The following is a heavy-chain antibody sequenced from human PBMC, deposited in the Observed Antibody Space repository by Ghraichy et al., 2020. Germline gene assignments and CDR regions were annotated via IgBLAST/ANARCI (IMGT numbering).Heavy chain of an antibody. CDR1: GFTVRSNY. Sequence: GSLRLSCAASGFTVRSNYMSWVRQAPGKGLEWVSVIYNDGTTHYAGSVKGRFTISRDNSKNTLYLQMNSLRAEDTAMYYCANGGAAAANLPYFQHLGQGTLVTVSS. J-gene: IGHJ1*01. CDR2: IYNDGTT. CDR3: ANGGAAAANLPYFQH. V-gene: IGHV3-53*01. D-gene: IGHD6-13*01.